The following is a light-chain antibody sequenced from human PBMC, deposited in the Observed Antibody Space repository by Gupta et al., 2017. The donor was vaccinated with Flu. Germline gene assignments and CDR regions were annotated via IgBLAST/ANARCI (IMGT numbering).Light chain of an antibody. CDR1: SSDVGGHNL. Sequence: QFALTQPASVSGSPGQSITIPCTGTSSDVGGHNLVSWYQQLPGKAPKLMIYEVANRPSGVSNRFSASKSGNTASLTISGLQAEDEADYYCCSYTSTGTRVFGTGTKVTVL. V-gene: IGLV2-14*01. CDR3: CSYTSTGTRV. J-gene: IGLJ1*01. CDR2: EVA.